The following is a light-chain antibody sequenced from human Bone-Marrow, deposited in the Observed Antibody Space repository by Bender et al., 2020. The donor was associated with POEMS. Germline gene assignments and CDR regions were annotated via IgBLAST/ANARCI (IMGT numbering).Light chain of an antibody. J-gene: IGLJ2*01. CDR1: KLGNKY. V-gene: IGLV3-1*01. CDR3: QAWDSSTVV. CDR2: QDR. Sequence: SYDLTQPPSVSVSPGQTARITCSGDKLGNKYAYWYQQKPGQSPVLVIYQDRKRPSGIPERVSGSKSGNTATLTISGTQAMDEADYYCQAWDSSTVVFGGGTKVTVL.